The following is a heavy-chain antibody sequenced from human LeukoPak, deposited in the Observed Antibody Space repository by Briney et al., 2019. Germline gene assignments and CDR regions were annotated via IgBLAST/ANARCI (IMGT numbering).Heavy chain of an antibody. D-gene: IGHD6-19*01. CDR1: GGSISSGGYY. V-gene: IGHV4-31*01. CDR2: IYYSGST. CDR3: ARVLAGYFDY. J-gene: IGHJ4*02. Sequence: SETLSLTCTVSGGSISSGGYYWSWIRQHPGKGLEWIGYIYYSGSTYYNPSLKSQVTISVDTSKNQFSLKLSSVTAADTAVYYCARVLAGYFDYWGQGTLVTVSS.